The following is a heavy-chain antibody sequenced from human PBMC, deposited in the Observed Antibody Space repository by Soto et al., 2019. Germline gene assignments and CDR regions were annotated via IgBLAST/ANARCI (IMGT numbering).Heavy chain of an antibody. D-gene: IGHD3-3*01. CDR3: ARGSITIFGVVLYNCFDP. Sequence: TLSLTCPVSGCSIRSRCYYWRWLRQHPGKGLEWIGYIYYSGSTYYNPSLKSRVTISVDTSKNQFSLRLSSVTAADTAVYYCARGSITIFGVVLYNCFDPWGQGTLVTVSS. V-gene: IGHV4-31*03. CDR1: GCSIRSRCYY. CDR2: IYYSGST. J-gene: IGHJ5*02.